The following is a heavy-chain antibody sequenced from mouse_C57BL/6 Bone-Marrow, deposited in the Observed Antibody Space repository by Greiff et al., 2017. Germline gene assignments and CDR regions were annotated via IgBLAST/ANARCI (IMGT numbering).Heavy chain of an antibody. D-gene: IGHD4-1*01. V-gene: IGHV1-80*01. CDR2: IYPGDGDT. Sequence: QVQLQQSGAELVKPGASVKISCKASGYAFSSYWMNWVKQRPGKGLEWIGQIYPGDGDTNYNGKFKGKATLTADQSSSTAYMQLSSLTSEDSAVYFCARDGTGGYFDYWGQGTTLTVSS. CDR1: GYAFSSYW. CDR3: ARDGTGGYFDY. J-gene: IGHJ2*01.